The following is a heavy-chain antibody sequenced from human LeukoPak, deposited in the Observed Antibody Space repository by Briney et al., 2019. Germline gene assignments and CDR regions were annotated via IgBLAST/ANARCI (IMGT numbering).Heavy chain of an antibody. V-gene: IGHV3-11*01. CDR2: ISSSGSTI. CDR3: AKIQPTTLPQFDY. J-gene: IGHJ4*02. CDR1: GFTFSDYY. Sequence: GGSLRLSCAASGFTFSDYYMSWIRQAPGKGLEWVSYISSSGSTIYYADSVKGRFTISRDNAKNSLYLQMNSLRAEDTAVYYCAKIQPTTLPQFDYWGQGTLVTVSS. D-gene: IGHD5-18*01.